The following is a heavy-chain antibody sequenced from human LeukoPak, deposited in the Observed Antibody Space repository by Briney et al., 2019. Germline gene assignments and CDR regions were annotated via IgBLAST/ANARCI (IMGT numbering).Heavy chain of an antibody. CDR3: AKDIGRDFWSGYYTGDQGGVFDY. CDR1: GFTFSSYS. CDR2: ISWNSGSR. J-gene: IGHJ4*02. Sequence: GGSLRLSCAASGFTFSSYSMNWVRQAPGKGLEWVSSISWNSGSRCYADSVKGRLTISRDNAKNSLYLQMNSLRAADMALYYCAKDIGRDFWSGYYTGDQGGVFDYWGQGTLVTVSS. V-gene: IGHV3-9*03. D-gene: IGHD3-3*01.